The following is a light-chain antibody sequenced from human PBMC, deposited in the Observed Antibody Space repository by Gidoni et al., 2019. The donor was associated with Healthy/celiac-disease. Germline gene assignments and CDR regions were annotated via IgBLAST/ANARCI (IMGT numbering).Light chain of an antibody. V-gene: IGLV3-1*01. J-gene: IGLJ2*01. CDR2: QDS. Sequence: YELTQPPSVSVSPGQTASITCSGDKLGDKYACWYQQKPGQSPVLVIYQDSKRPSGIPERFSGSNSGNTATLTISGTQAMDEADYYCQAWDSSTVVFGGGTKLTVL. CDR3: QAWDSSTVV. CDR1: KLGDKY.